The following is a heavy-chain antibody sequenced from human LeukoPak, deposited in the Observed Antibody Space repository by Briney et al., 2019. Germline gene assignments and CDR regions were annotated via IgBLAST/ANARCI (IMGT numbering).Heavy chain of an antibody. CDR3: ARELSSSGLDY. CDR1: GYTFTSYY. J-gene: IGHJ4*02. D-gene: IGHD6-19*01. V-gene: IGHV1-46*01. Sequence: ASVKVSCKASGYTFTSYYMHWVRQAPGQGLEWMGIINPSGGTTNYAQNFQGRVTVTRDTSTSTVYMELSSLRSEDTAVYYCARELSSSGLDYWGQGTLVTVSS. CDR2: INPSGGTT.